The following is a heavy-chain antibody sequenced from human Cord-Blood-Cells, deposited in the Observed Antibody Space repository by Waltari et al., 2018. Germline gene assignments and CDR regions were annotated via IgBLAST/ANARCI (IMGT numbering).Heavy chain of an antibody. CDR3: ARDPGLAGIEGDAFDI. CDR2: TNYRYKCYN. D-gene: IGHD6-19*01. Sequence: QVQLQQSGPGLVKPSQTLSLTCAISGDSVSSNSAAWNWIRQSPSRGLEWLGRTNYRYKCYNDYAVTVKSRITINPDTSKNQFSLQLNAVTPEDTAVYYCARDPGLAGIEGDAFDIWGQGTMVTVSS. J-gene: IGHJ3*02. V-gene: IGHV6-1*01. CDR1: GDSVSSNSAA.